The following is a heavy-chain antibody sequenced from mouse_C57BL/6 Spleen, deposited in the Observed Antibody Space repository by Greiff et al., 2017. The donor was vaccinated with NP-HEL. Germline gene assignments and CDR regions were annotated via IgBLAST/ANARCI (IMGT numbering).Heavy chain of an antibody. V-gene: IGHV2-2*01. CDR1: GFSLTSYG. Sequence: VQLQQSGPGLVQPSQSLSITCTVSGFSLTSYGVHWVRQSPGKGLEWLGVIWSGGSTDYNAAFLSRLSSSKYKSKSQVFFKVNRLQADDTAIYGCARNRGSAWFAYWGQGTLVTVSA. CDR2: IWSGGST. J-gene: IGHJ3*01. CDR3: ARNRGSAWFAY.